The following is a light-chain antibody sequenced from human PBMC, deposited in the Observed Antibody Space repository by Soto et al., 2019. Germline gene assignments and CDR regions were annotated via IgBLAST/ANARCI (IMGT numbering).Light chain of an antibody. Sequence: QSALTQPASVSGSPGQSITISCTGTSSDVGGYNYVSWYQQHPGKAPKLMIYEVNNRPSGVSNRFSGSKSGNTASLTISGLQAEDEADYYCSSFTRSNTWLFGGGTKVTVL. CDR2: EVN. V-gene: IGLV2-14*01. CDR1: SSDVGGYNY. J-gene: IGLJ3*02. CDR3: SSFTRSNTWL.